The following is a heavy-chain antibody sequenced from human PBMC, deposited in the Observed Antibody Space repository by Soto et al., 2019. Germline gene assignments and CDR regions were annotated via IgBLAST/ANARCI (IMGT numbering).Heavy chain of an antibody. J-gene: IGHJ6*03. D-gene: IGHD2-2*01. CDR3: ARGSGCSSTSCYFLAHYYYYYMDV. CDR2: TYYRSKWYN. Sequence: SQTLSLTCAISGDSVSSNSAAWNWIRQSPSRGLEWLGRTYYRSKWYNDYAVSVKSRITINPDTSKNQFSLQLNSLTPEDTAVYYCARGSGCSSTSCYFLAHYYYYYMDVWGKGTTVTVSS. CDR1: GDSVSSNSAA. V-gene: IGHV6-1*01.